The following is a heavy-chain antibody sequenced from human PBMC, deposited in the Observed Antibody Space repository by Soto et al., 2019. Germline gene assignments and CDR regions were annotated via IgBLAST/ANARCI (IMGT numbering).Heavy chain of an antibody. CDR1: GYTLTSYG. Sequence: XSVKLSCKASGYTLTSYGISWVRQAPGQWLEWMGWISAYNGNTNYAQKLQGRVTMTTDTSTSTAYMELRSLRSDDTAVYYCASNYYDFSSGYRDWFDPCGQRTLVTVSS. CDR2: ISAYNGNT. J-gene: IGHJ5*02. V-gene: IGHV1-18*04. D-gene: IGHD3-3*01. CDR3: ASNYYDFSSGYRDWFDP.